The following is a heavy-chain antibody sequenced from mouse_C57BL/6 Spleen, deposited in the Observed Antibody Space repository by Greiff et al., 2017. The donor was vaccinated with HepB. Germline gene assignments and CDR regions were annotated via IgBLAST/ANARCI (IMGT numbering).Heavy chain of an antibody. CDR2: IDPSDSYT. D-gene: IGHD2-4*01. CDR1: GYTFTSYW. CDR3: ARREGYDYGAWFAY. V-gene: IGHV1-69*01. J-gene: IGHJ3*01. Sequence: QVQLQQSGAELVMPGASVKLSCKASGYTFTSYWMHWVKQRPGQGLEWIGEIDPSDSYTNYNQKFKGKSTLTVDKSSRTAYMQLSSLTSEDSAVYYCARREGYDYGAWFAYWGQGTLVTVSA.